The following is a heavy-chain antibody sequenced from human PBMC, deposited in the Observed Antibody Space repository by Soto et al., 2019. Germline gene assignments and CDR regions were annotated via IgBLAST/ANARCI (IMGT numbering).Heavy chain of an antibody. Sequence: RLVESGGGVVQPGTSLRLSCAASGFTFQNHAIHWVRQAPGKGLEWLVQIWYDGSNKYYAESVKGRFTISRDNSKNMVYLQMNSLTAEDTAVYYCARDGQQLAPYSLDVWGQGTTVTVSS. CDR2: IWYDGSNK. D-gene: IGHD6-13*01. V-gene: IGHV3-33*01. CDR1: GFTFQNHA. CDR3: ARDGQQLAPYSLDV. J-gene: IGHJ6*02.